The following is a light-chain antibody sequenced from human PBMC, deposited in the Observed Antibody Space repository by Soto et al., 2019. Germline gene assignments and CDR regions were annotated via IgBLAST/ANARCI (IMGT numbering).Light chain of an antibody. V-gene: IGKV3-15*01. J-gene: IGKJ1*01. CDR1: QSVSSN. CDR2: GAS. Sequence: EIVMTPSPDTLSVSPGEIAPLYCRASQSVSSNLSWYQQKPCQAPRLLIYGASTRATGIPARFSGSGSGTEFTLIISSLQSEDFSVYYCQQYNNWPPWTCGQGTKVDIK. CDR3: QQYNNWPPWT.